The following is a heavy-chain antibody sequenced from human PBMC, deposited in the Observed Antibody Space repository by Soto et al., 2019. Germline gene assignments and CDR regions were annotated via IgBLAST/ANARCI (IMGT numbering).Heavy chain of an antibody. J-gene: IGHJ6*02. CDR3: ASMATTTHYYYYGMDV. V-gene: IGHV4-31*03. D-gene: IGHD5-12*01. CDR2: IYYSGST. Sequence: KPSETLSLTCTVPGGSISSGGYYWSWIRQHPGKGLEWIGYIYYSGSTYYNPSLKSRVTISVDTSKNQFSLKLSSVTAADTAVYYCASMATTTHYYYYGMDVWGQGTTVTSP. CDR1: GGSISSGGYY.